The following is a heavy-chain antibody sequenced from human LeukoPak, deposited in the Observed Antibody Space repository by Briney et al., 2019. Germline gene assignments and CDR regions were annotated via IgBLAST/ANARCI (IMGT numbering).Heavy chain of an antibody. CDR1: GGSISSSSYY. J-gene: IGHJ4*02. CDR3: ARAGVRSGYMDY. V-gene: IGHV4-39*07. CDR2: IYYSGGT. D-gene: IGHD3-22*01. Sequence: SETLSLTCTVSGGSISSSSYYWGWIRQPPGKGLEWIGSIYYSGGTYYNPSLKSRVTISVDTSKNQFSLKLSSVTAADTAVYYCARAGVRSGYMDYWGQGTLVTVSS.